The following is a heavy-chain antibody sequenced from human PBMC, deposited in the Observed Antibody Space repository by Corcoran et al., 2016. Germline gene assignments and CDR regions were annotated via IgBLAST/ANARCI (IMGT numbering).Heavy chain of an antibody. CDR2: INHSGST. CDR3: ARGVEMATTFHNYYCEY. V-gene: IGHV4-34*01. CDR1: GGSFSGYY. J-gene: IGHJ4*02. D-gene: IGHD5-12*01. Sequence: QVQLQQWGAGLLKPSETLSLTCAVYGGSFSGYYWSWIRQPPGKGLEWIGEINHSGSTNYNPSLKSRVTISVDTSKNQFSLKLSSVTAADTAVYYCARGVEMATTFHNYYCEYWGQGTLVTVSS.